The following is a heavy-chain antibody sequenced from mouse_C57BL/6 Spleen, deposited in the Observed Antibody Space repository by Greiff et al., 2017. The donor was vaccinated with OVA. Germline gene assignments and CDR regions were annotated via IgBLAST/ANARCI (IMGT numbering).Heavy chain of an antibody. CDR2: IHPNSGST. D-gene: IGHD1-1*01. Sequence: VQLQQPGAELVKPGASVKLSCKASGYTFTSYWMHWVKQRPGQGLEWIGMIHPNSGSTNYNEKFKSKATLTVDKSSSTAYMQLSSLTSEDSAVYYCARYGSSLYYFDDWGQGTTLTVSS. V-gene: IGHV1-64*01. J-gene: IGHJ2*01. CDR3: ARYGSSLYYFDD. CDR1: GYTFTSYW.